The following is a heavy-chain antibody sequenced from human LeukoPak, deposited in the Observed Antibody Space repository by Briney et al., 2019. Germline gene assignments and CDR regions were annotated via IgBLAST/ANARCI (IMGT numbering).Heavy chain of an antibody. J-gene: IGHJ4*02. CDR2: IYYSGST. CDR1: GGSISSYY. Sequence: SETLSLTCTVSGGSISSYYWSWIRQPPGKGPEWIGYIYYSGSTNYNPSLKSRVTISVDTSKNQFSLKLSSVTAADTAVYYCASGVAGTDYFDYWGQGTLVTVSS. D-gene: IGHD6-19*01. V-gene: IGHV4-59*01. CDR3: ASGVAGTDYFDY.